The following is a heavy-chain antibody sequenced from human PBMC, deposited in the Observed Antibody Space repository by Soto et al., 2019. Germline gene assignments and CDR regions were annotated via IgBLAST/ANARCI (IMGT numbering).Heavy chain of an antibody. J-gene: IGHJ5*02. D-gene: IGHD3-22*01. CDR3: ARKENYYDYSGNNWFDP. CDR2: ISGNNNYI. Sequence: GSLRLSCAASGFTFRNYSMNWVRQAPGKGLEWVSSISGNNNYIYYADSVKGRFTISRDNAKNSLYLQMNSLRAEDTAVYYCARKENYYDYSGNNWFDPWGQGTLVTVSS. CDR1: GFTFRNYS. V-gene: IGHV3-21*01.